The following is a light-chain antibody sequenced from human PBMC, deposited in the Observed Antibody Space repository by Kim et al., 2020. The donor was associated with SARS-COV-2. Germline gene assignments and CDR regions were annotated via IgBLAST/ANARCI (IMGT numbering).Light chain of an antibody. CDR2: QDT. Sequence: SYELTQPPSVSVSPGQTASITCSGDKLGNEYACWYQQKPGQSPVLVIYQDTKRPSGIPERFSGSNSGNTATLTISGTQAMDEADYYCQAWDSDYVVIGGGTQLTVL. CDR1: KLGNEY. CDR3: QAWDSDYVV. V-gene: IGLV3-1*01. J-gene: IGLJ2*01.